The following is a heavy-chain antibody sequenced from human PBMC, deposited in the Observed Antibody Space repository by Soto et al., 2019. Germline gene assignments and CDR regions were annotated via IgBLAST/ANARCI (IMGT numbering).Heavy chain of an antibody. CDR2: ISGSGGST. J-gene: IGHJ4*02. CDR3: VKVFGSPRPGLGSFAS. CDR1: GGTIISYS. D-gene: IGHD2-15*01. V-gene: IGHV3-23*01. Sequence: PMRLPYAASGGTIISYSGSRISQTPRKGLEWVSSISGSGGSTYYADSVKGRFTISRDNSKNTLYLQMNSLRAEDTAVYYCVKVFGSPRPGLGSFASWGQGTLVTVSS.